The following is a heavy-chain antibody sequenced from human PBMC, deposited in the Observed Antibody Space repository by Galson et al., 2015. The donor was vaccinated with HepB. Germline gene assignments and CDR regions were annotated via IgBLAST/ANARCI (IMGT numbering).Heavy chain of an antibody. D-gene: IGHD7-27*01. CDR3: ASSKTGVDAFDI. Sequence: SLRHPCAVSGFTLSDYYMSRIRQAPGKGLEWVSYISSSGSTIYYADSVKGRVTISRDNAKNSLYLQMNSLRAEDTAVYYCASSKTGVDAFDIWGQGTMVTVSS. CDR2: ISSSGSTI. V-gene: IGHV3-11*01. CDR1: GFTLSDYY. J-gene: IGHJ3*02.